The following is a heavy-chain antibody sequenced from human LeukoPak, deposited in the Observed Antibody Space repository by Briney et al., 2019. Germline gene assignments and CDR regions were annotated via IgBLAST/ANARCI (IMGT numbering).Heavy chain of an antibody. CDR2: IIPNSGAT. V-gene: IGHV1-2*02. CDR3: ASERRSGSHGDY. CDR1: GFTFIGYY. J-gene: IGHJ4*02. D-gene: IGHD3-3*01. Sequence: PGASVKVSCKASGFTFIGYYVHWVRQAPGQGLQWMGWIIPNSGATNYAQRFQGRVTMTRDTSISTVYMELSSLKSDDTAVYYCASERRSGSHGDYWGQGTLVTVSS.